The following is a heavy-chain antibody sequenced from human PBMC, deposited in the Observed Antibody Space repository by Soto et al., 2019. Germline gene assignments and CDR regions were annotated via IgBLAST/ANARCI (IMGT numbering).Heavy chain of an antibody. Sequence: ASVKVSCKASGYIFTGYHMHWVGQAPGQGLEWMGWINPNSGGTKYAQKFQGRVTMTRDTSISTPYMELSSLRSDDTAVYYCAREELTIYYYGMEVWGQGTPVTVSS. CDR2: INPNSGGT. V-gene: IGHV1-2*02. D-gene: IGHD1-7*01. CDR3: AREELTIYYYGMEV. CDR1: GYIFTGYH. J-gene: IGHJ6*02.